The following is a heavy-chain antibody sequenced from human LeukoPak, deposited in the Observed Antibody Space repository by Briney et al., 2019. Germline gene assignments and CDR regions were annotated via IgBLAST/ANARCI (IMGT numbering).Heavy chain of an antibody. CDR1: GFTFSSYA. D-gene: IGHD2-2*03. J-gene: IGHJ4*02. CDR2: ISSSSSYI. V-gene: IGHV3-21*01. Sequence: GGSLRLSCAASGFTFSSYAMSWVRQAPGKGLEWVSSISSSSSYIYYADSVKGRFTISRDNAKNSLYLQMNSLRAEDTAVYYCARVGYCSSTSCQTFDYWGQGTLVTVSS. CDR3: ARVGYCSSTSCQTFDY.